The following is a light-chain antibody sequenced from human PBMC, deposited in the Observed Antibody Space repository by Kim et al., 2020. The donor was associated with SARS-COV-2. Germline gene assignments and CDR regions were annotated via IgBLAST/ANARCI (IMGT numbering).Light chain of an antibody. Sequence: SYELTQPPSVSVSPGQTASITCSGDKLGDKYACWYQQKPGQSPVLVIYQDSKRPSGIPERFSGSNSGNTATLTISGTQAMDKADYYCQAWDSSSHVVFGGGTQLTVL. CDR2: QDS. CDR3: QAWDSSSHVV. V-gene: IGLV3-1*01. CDR1: KLGDKY. J-gene: IGLJ2*01.